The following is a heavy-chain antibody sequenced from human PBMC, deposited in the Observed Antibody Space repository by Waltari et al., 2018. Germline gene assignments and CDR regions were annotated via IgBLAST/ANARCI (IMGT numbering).Heavy chain of an antibody. D-gene: IGHD6-13*01. CDR3: ARDGLEAEFDY. Sequence: QVQLVQSGAEVKKPGSSVKVSCKASGGTFSSNTISWVRQAPGQGLEWMGRITPIVGITSYAQKFQGRVTITADKSTSTAYMEVNSLRSEDTAVYYCARDGLEAEFDYWGQGTLVTVSS. CDR1: GGTFSSNT. CDR2: ITPIVGIT. J-gene: IGHJ4*02. V-gene: IGHV1-69*08.